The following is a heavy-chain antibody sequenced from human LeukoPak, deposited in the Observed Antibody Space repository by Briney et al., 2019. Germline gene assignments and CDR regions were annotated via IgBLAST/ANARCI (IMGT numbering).Heavy chain of an antibody. J-gene: IGHJ3*02. Sequence: QPGGSLRLSCAASGFTFSSYAMHWVRQAPGKGLEWVAVISYDGSNKYYADSVKGRFTISRDNSKNTLYLQMNSLRAEDTAVYYCARDLSVVVVVVAAPFDIWGQGTMVTVSS. D-gene: IGHD2-15*01. CDR2: ISYDGSNK. V-gene: IGHV3-30-3*01. CDR3: ARDLSVVVVVVAAPFDI. CDR1: GFTFSSYA.